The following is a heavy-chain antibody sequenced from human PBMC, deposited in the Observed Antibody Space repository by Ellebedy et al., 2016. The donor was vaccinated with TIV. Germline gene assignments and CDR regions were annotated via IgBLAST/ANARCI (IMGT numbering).Heavy chain of an antibody. D-gene: IGHD3-16*01. CDR1: GFILRGDW. J-gene: IGHJ4*02. CDR3: VTWGQSYGR. CDR2: INPDGSAE. V-gene: IGHV3-7*03. Sequence: PGGSLRLSFAASGFILRGDWMSWVRQAPGKGLEWVAHINPDGSAEYYVDSVKGRFTISRYNAKRSLFLQMNSLRVDDTAVYYCVTWGQSYGRWGQGSLVTISS.